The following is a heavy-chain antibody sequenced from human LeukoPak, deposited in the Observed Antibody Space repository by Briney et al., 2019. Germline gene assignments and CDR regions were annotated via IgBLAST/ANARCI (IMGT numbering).Heavy chain of an antibody. V-gene: IGHV3-23*01. D-gene: IGHD6-19*01. CDR3: AGGDGIAVGGTFY. CDR2: ISGSGGST. J-gene: IGHJ4*02. CDR1: GFTFSSYA. Sequence: GGTLRLSCAASGFTFSSYAMSWVRHAPGKGLEGVSSISGSGGSTYYADSVKGRFTISRDNSKNTLYLQMNSLRAEDTAVYYCAGGDGIAVGGTFYWGQGTLVTVPS.